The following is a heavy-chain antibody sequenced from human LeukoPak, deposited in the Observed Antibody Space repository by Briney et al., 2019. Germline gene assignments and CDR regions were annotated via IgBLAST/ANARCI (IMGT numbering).Heavy chain of an antibody. J-gene: IGHJ6*03. D-gene: IGHD3-10*01. CDR1: GFTFSSYE. CDR3: AKDRSPITPRGMDV. V-gene: IGHV3-9*03. CDR2: ISWNSGSI. Sequence: GGSLRLSCAAAGFTFSSYEMNWVRQAPGKGLEWVSGISWNSGSIGYADSVKGRFTISRDNAKNSLYLQMNSLRAEDMALYYCAKDRSPITPRGMDVWGKGTTVTISS.